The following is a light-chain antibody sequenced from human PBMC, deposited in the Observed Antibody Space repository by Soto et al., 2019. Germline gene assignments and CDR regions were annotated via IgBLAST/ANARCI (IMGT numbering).Light chain of an antibody. CDR1: QSVSSNF. Sequence: EIVLTQSPGTLSLSPGERATLSCKASQSVSSNFLAWYQRKPGQAPRLLIYGASYRATVIPYRFSGSGSGTDFTLTITRLQPEDFAVYYCQQYGTSPQTFGQGTKVEIK. J-gene: IGKJ1*01. V-gene: IGKV3-20*01. CDR3: QQYGTSPQT. CDR2: GAS.